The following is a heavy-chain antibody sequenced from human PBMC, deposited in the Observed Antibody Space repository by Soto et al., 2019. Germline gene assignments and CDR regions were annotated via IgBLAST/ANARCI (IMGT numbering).Heavy chain of an antibody. CDR3: ARSSYYYDGGGNDY. CDR1: GGSISSSSYY. J-gene: IGHJ4*02. CDR2: IYYSGST. Sequence: QLQLQESGPGLVKPSETLSLTCTVSGGSISSSSYYWGWIRQPPGKGLEWIGSIYYSGSTSYNPSLNSRVTIAEDTSKHQFSLKLSSVTAADTAVYYCARSSYYYDGGGNDYWGQGTLVTVSS. D-gene: IGHD3-22*01. V-gene: IGHV4-39*01.